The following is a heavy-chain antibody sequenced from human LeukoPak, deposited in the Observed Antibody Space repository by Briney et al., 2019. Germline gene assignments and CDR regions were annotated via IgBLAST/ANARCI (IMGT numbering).Heavy chain of an antibody. V-gene: IGHV1-2*02. CDR2: INPNSGGT. CDR3: AREKQQLVPYYGMDV. CDR1: GYTFTGYY. Sequence: GASVKVSCKASGYTFTGYYMHWVRQAPGQGLEWMGWINPNSGGTNYAQKFQGRVTMTRETSISTAYMELSRLRSDDTAVYYCAREKQQLVPYYGMDVWGQGTTVTVSS. J-gene: IGHJ6*02. D-gene: IGHD6-13*01.